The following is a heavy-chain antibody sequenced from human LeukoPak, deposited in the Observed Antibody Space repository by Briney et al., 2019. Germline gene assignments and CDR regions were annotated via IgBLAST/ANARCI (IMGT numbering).Heavy chain of an antibody. V-gene: IGHV4-4*09. CDR3: ARPHSSGWYGAFDI. J-gene: IGHJ3*02. CDR2: IYTGGST. CDR1: GGSISNYY. D-gene: IGHD6-19*01. Sequence: PSETLSLTYTVSGGSISNYYWSWIRQPPGKGLEWIGYIYTGGSTNYNPSLKSRVTISVDTPKNQFSLKLSSVTAADTAVYYCARPHSSGWYGAFDIWGQGTMVTVSS.